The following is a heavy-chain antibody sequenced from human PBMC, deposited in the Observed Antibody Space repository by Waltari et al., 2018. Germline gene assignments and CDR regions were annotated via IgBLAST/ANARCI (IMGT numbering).Heavy chain of an antibody. Sequence: QVQLQQWGAGLLKPSETLSLTCAVHGGSFSGYYWSWIRQPPGKGLEWMGEINHRGSTNYNPSLKSRVTISVDTSKNQFSLKLSSVTAADTAVYYCAREKATLRRDYVWGSYRSPCYFDYWGQGTLVTVSS. V-gene: IGHV4-34*01. CDR1: GGSFSGYY. D-gene: IGHD3-16*02. CDR2: INHRGST. CDR3: AREKATLRRDYVWGSYRSPCYFDY. J-gene: IGHJ4*02.